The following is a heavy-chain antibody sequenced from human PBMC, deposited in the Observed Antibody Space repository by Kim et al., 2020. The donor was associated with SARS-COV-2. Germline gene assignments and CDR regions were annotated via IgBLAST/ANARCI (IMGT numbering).Heavy chain of an antibody. J-gene: IGHJ2*01. Sequence: SETLSLTCAVYGGSFSGYYWSWIRQPPGKGLEWIGEINHSGSTNYNPSLKSRVTISVDTSKNQFSLKLSSVTAADTAVYYCARGLFVRHVVVVAATSRYFDLWGRGTLVTVSS. CDR2: INHSGST. CDR1: GGSFSGYY. D-gene: IGHD2-15*01. V-gene: IGHV4-34*01. CDR3: ARGLFVRHVVVVAATSRYFDL.